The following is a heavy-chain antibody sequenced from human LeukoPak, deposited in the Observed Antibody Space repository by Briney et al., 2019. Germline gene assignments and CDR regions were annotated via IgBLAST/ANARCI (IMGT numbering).Heavy chain of an antibody. CDR3: ARVAVRGVYYYYYMDV. V-gene: IGHV4-34*01. Sequence: SETLSLTCAVYGGSFSGYYWSWIRQPPGKGLEWIGEINHSGSTNYNPSLKSRVTISVGTSKNQFSLKLSSVTAADTAVYYCARVAVRGVYYYYYMDVWGKGTTVTISS. CDR1: GGSFSGYY. D-gene: IGHD3-10*01. J-gene: IGHJ6*03. CDR2: INHSGST.